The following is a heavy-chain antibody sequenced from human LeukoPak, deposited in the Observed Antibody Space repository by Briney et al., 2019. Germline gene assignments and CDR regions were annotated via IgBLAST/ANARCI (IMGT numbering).Heavy chain of an antibody. Sequence: PSETLSLTCTVSGGSISSGGYYWSWIRQPPGKGLEWIGYIYHSGSTYYNPSLKSRVTISVDRSKNQFSLKLSSVTAADTAVYYCARAQYYDILTGFDYWGQGTLVTVSS. CDR1: GGSISSGGYY. D-gene: IGHD3-9*01. CDR2: IYHSGST. CDR3: ARAQYYDILTGFDY. V-gene: IGHV4-30-2*01. J-gene: IGHJ4*02.